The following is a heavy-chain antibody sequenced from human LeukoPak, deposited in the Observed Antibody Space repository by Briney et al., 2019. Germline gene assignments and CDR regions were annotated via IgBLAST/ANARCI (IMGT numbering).Heavy chain of an antibody. CDR3: ARHTGTTRYYYYMDV. V-gene: IGHV4-59*08. J-gene: IGHJ6*03. D-gene: IGHD4-11*01. CDR2: IYYSGST. CDR1: GGSISSYF. Sequence: SETLSLTCTVPGGSISSYFWSWIRQPPGKGLEWIGYIYYSGSTNYNPSLKSRVSISVDTSKNQFSLKLRSVTAADTALYYCARHTGTTRYYYYMDVWGKGTTVTVSS.